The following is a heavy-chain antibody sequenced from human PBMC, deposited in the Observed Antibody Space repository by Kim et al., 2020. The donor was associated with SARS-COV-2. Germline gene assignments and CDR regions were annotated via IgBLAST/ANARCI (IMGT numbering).Heavy chain of an antibody. V-gene: IGHV1-2*04. CDR2: INPNSGGT. CDR3: ARGYCSGGSCFYGMDV. CDR1: GYTFTGYY. Sequence: ASVKVSCKASGYTFTGYYMHWVRQAPGQGLEWMGWINPNSGGTNYAQKFQGWVTMTRDTSISTAYMELSRLRSDDTAVYYCARGYCSGGSCFYGMDVWGQGTTVTVSS. D-gene: IGHD2-15*01. J-gene: IGHJ6*02.